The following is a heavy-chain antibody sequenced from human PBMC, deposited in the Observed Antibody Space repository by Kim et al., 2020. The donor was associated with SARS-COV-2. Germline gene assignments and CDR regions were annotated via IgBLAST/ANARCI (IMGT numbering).Heavy chain of an antibody. CDR2: IIPMFAIP. D-gene: IGHD3-10*01. V-gene: IGHV1-69*13. CDR1: GGTFRNYA. CDR3: AKGDRTYNYAPRGDSYYYYAMDV. J-gene: IGHJ6*02. Sequence: SVKVSCKASGGTFRNYAISWVRQAPAQVLEWMGGIIPMFAIPNYAQKFQGRVTITADESTRTAYMELSSLRSEDTAVYYFAKGDRTYNYAPRGDSYYYYAMDVWGPVTTVTVS.